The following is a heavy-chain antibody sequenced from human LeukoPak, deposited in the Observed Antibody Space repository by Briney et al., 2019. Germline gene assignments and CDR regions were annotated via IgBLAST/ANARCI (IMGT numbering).Heavy chain of an antibody. CDR3: ARPTSGWYLGYY. V-gene: IGHV3-23*01. CDR1: GFTFSSYA. CDR2: ISGSGAST. Sequence: QTGGSLRLSCAASGFTFSSYAMSWVRQAPGKGLEWVSAISGSGASTSYANSVKGRFTISRDNSKNTLYLQMSSLRAEDTAIHYCARPTSGWYLGYYWGQGTLVTVSS. D-gene: IGHD6-19*01. J-gene: IGHJ4*02.